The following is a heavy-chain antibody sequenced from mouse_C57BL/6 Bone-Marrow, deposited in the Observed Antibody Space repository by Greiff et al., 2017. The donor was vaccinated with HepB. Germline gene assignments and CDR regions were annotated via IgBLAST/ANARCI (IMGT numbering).Heavy chain of an antibody. V-gene: IGHV1-52*01. CDR3: ARKGYNDYDEDH. CDR2: IDPSDSET. Sequence: QVHVKQPGAELVRPGSSVKLSCKASGYTFTSYWMHWVKQRPIQGLEWIGNIDPSDSETNYNQKFKDKATLTVDKSSSTAYMQLSSLTSEDSAVYYCARKGYNDYDEDHWGQGTTLTVSS. D-gene: IGHD2-4*01. J-gene: IGHJ2*01. CDR1: GYTFTSYW.